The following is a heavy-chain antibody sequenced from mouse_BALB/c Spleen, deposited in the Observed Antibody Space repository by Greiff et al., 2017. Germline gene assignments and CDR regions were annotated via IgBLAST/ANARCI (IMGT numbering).Heavy chain of an antibody. Sequence: VKLMESGAELVRPGSSVKISCKASGYAFSSYWMNWVKQRPGQGLEWIGQIYPGDGDTNYNGKFKGKATLTADKSSSTAYMQLSSLTSEDSAVYFCARTGTTVDAMDYWGQGTSVTVSS. J-gene: IGHJ4*01. CDR3: ARTGTTVDAMDY. CDR2: IYPGDGDT. CDR1: GYAFSSYW. D-gene: IGHD1-1*01. V-gene: IGHV1-80*01.